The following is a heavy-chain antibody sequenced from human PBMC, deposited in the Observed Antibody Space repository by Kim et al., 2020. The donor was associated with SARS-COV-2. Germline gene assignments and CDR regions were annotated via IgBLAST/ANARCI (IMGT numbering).Heavy chain of an antibody. Sequence: ASVKVSCKASGYTFTSYGISWVRQAPGQGLEWMGWISAYNGNTNYAQKLQGRVTMTTDTSTSTAYMELRSLRSDDTAVYYCARPGLFPVIAARQYGMDVWGQGTTVTVSS. V-gene: IGHV1-18*01. CDR2: ISAYNGNT. J-gene: IGHJ6*02. CDR3: ARPGLFPVIAARQYGMDV. D-gene: IGHD6-6*01. CDR1: GYTFTSYG.